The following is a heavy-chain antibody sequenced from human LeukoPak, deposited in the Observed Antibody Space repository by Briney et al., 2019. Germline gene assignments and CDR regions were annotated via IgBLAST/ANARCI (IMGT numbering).Heavy chain of an antibody. D-gene: IGHD6-13*01. Sequence: SVKVSCKASGGTFSSYAISWVPQAPGQGLEWMGRIIPIFGTANYAQKFQGRVTITTDESTSTAYMELSSLRSEDTAVYYCAREETAAANWFDPWGQGTLVTVSS. CDR1: GGTFSSYA. CDR3: AREETAAANWFDP. V-gene: IGHV1-69*05. CDR2: IIPIFGTA. J-gene: IGHJ5*02.